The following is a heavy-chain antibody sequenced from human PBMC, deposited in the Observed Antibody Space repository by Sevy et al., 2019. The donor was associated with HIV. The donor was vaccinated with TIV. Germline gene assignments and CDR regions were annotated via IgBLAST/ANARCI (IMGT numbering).Heavy chain of an antibody. D-gene: IGHD2-15*01. CDR1: GFTFSSYW. V-gene: IGHV3-7*01. Sequence: GGSLRLSCAASGFTFSSYWMSWVRQAPGKGLEWVANIKQDRSKKEYVDSVKGRFTISRDNGKNSVYLQMNSLRAEDTAVYYCAREGSGGFDYWGQGTLVTVSS. CDR3: AREGSGGFDY. J-gene: IGHJ4*02. CDR2: IKQDRSKK.